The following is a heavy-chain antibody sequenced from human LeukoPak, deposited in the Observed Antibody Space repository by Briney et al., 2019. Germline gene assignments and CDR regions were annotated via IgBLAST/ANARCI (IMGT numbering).Heavy chain of an antibody. V-gene: IGHV3-15*01. CDR1: GFNFTDAW. Sequence: AGGSLRLSCEASGFNFTDAWMSWVRQAPGKGLEWVGRIRNKGDGGTTDYGAPVQGRFFISRDDSKNTLYLELSGLKIEDTALCYCVAPWTYWGQGTLVTVSS. J-gene: IGHJ4*02. CDR2: IRNKGDGGTT. D-gene: IGHD3/OR15-3a*01. CDR3: VAPWTY.